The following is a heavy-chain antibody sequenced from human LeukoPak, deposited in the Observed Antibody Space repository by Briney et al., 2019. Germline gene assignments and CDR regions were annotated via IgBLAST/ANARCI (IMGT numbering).Heavy chain of an antibody. CDR3: ARFGRGYDSGGPLFDY. J-gene: IGHJ4*02. CDR2: IIPIFGTA. D-gene: IGHD3-22*01. CDR1: GGTFSSYA. Sequence: GASVKVSCKASGGTFSSYAISWVRQAPGQGLEWMGRIIPIFGTANYAQKFQGRVTITTDESTSTAYMELSSLRSEDTAVYYCARFGRGYDSGGPLFDYWGQGTLVTVSS. V-gene: IGHV1-69*05.